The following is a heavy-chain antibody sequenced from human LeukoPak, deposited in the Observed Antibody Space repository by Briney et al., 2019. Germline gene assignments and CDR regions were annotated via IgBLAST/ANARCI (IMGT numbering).Heavy chain of an antibody. Sequence: PGGSLRLSCAASGFNFNNYAMSWVRQAPGKGLEWVSGISGNGGNTYYADSVKGQFTISRDNSKNTLYLQMNGLRAEDTAVYYCAKDPRSSGYFDYWGQGTLVTVPS. CDR2: ISGNGGNT. J-gene: IGHJ4*02. V-gene: IGHV3-23*01. D-gene: IGHD3-10*01. CDR3: AKDPRSSGYFDY. CDR1: GFNFNNYA.